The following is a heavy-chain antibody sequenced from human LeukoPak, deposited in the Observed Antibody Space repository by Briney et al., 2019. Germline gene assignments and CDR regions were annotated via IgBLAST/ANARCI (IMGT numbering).Heavy chain of an antibody. Sequence: GGSLRLSCAASGFTFSSYWMTWVRQAPGKGLEWVSAISGSGGSTYYADSVKGRFTISRDNSKNTLYLQMNSLRAKDTAVYYCAKAPREYCSSTSCPNWFDPWGQGTLVTVSS. V-gene: IGHV3-23*01. CDR2: ISGSGGST. CDR3: AKAPREYCSSTSCPNWFDP. J-gene: IGHJ5*02. D-gene: IGHD2-2*01. CDR1: GFTFSSYW.